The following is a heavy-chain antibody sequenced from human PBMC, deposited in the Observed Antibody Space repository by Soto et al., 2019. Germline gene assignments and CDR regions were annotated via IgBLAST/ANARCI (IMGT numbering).Heavy chain of an antibody. CDR3: ARDRDQWLVRGTFDV. V-gene: IGHV3-33*01. CDR1: GFTFKNYG. J-gene: IGHJ3*01. D-gene: IGHD6-19*01. CDR2: TWYDESHK. Sequence: QAQLVESGGGVVQPGRSLRLSCAASGFTFKNYGIHWVRQAPGKGLEWVAVTWYDESHKFYADSVKGRFSISRDNSKNTLYLQMHSLTAEDTAVYYCARDRDQWLVRGTFDVWGQGTMVTVSS.